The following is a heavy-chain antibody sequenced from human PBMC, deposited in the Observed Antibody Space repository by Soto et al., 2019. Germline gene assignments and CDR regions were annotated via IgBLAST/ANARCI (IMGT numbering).Heavy chain of an antibody. V-gene: IGHV1-58*01. CDR2: IVVGSGNT. CDR1: GFTFTSSA. J-gene: IGHJ4*02. CDR3: AGQLGSLFSSLFY. D-gene: IGHD6-13*01. Sequence: GASVKVSCKASGFTFTSSAVQWVRQARGQRLEWIGWIVVGSGNTNYAQKFQERVTITRDMSTSTAYMELSSLRSEDTAVYYCAGQLGSLFSSLFYWGQGTLVTVSS.